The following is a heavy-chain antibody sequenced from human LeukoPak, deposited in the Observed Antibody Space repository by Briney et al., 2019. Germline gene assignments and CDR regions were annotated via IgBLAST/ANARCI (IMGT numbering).Heavy chain of an antibody. D-gene: IGHD3-22*01. J-gene: IGHJ6*02. V-gene: IGHV4-59*12. CDR1: GDSISTYY. CDR2: INYSGST. CDR3: ARDTWFYDSRGYSGYYGMDV. Sequence: SETLSLTCTVSGDSISTYYWSWIRQPPGKGLDWIGYINYSGSTNYNPSLKSRVTISIDTSKNQFSLKLSSVTAADTAVYYCARDTWFYDSRGYSGYYGMDVWGQGTTVTVSS.